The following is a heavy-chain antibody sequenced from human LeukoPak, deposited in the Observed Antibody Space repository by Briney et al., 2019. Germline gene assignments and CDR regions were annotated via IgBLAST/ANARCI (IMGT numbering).Heavy chain of an antibody. CDR1: GGSFSGYY. CDR2: INHSGST. CDR3: ARARWEDGVVITWPLFDY. D-gene: IGHD3-3*01. J-gene: IGHJ4*02. Sequence: SETLSLTCAVYGGSFSGYYWSWIRQPPGKGLEWIGEINHSGSTNYNPSLKSRVTISVDTSKNQFSLKLSSVTAADTAVYYCARARWEDGVVITWPLFDYWGQGTLVTVSS. V-gene: IGHV4-34*01.